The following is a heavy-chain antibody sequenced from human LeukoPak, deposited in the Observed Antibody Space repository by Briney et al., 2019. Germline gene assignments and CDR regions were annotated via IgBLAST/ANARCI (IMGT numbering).Heavy chain of an antibody. CDR3: ARHADTMVRGVIDH. D-gene: IGHD3-10*01. J-gene: IGHJ4*02. CDR1: GYSFTSYW. Sequence: GESLKISCKGSGYSFTSYWISWVRQMPGKGLEWMGRIDPSDSYTNYSPSFQGHVTISADKSISTPYPQWSSLKASDTAMSYCARHADTMVRGVIDHWGQGTLVTVSS. V-gene: IGHV5-10-1*01. CDR2: IDPSDSYT.